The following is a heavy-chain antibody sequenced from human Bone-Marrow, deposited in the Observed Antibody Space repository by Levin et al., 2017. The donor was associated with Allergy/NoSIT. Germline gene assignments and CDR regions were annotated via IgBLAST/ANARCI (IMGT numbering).Heavy chain of an antibody. Sequence: GGSLRLSCAASGFTFSSYGMHWVRQAPGKGLEWVAVISYDGSNKYYADSVKGRFTISRDNSKNTLYLQMNSLRAEDTAVYYCAKNRVGYYDSSGYYYGAPGDYWGQGTLVTVSS. D-gene: IGHD3-22*01. V-gene: IGHV3-30*18. J-gene: IGHJ4*02. CDR2: ISYDGSNK. CDR3: AKNRVGYYDSSGYYYGAPGDY. CDR1: GFTFSSYG.